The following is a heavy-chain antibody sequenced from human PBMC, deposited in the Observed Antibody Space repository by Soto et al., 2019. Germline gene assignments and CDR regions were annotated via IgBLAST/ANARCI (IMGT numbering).Heavy chain of an antibody. V-gene: IGHV4-59*01. CDR3: ARGRRGDYVPFDY. D-gene: IGHD4-17*01. CDR2: IYYSGST. Sequence: QVQLQESGPGLVKPSETLSLTCTVSGDSISSYYWSWIRQPPGKGLEWIGYIYYSGSTNYNPSLTSRVTIPVDTSKNQFSLKLSSVTAADTAVYYCARGRRGDYVPFDYWGQGTLVTVSS. CDR1: GDSISSYY. J-gene: IGHJ4*02.